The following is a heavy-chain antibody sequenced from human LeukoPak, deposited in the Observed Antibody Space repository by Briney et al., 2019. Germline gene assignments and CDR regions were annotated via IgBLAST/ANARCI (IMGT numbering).Heavy chain of an antibody. CDR2: IHDSGST. J-gene: IGHJ2*01. Sequence: KASETLSLTCTVSGGSISSGGYYWSWIRQHPGKGLEWIGYIHDSGSTYYKPSLRSRVTISGDTSKNQFSLKLSSVSDADTAVYYCASYGSGWYLDLWGRGTLVTVSS. V-gene: IGHV4-31*03. CDR1: GGSISSGGYY. CDR3: ASYGSGWYLDL. D-gene: IGHD3-10*01.